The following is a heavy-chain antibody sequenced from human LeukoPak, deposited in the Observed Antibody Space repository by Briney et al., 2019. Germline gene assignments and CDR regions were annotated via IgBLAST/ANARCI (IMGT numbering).Heavy chain of an antibody. CDR1: GYTFTGYY. D-gene: IGHD5-24*01. Sequence: ASVKVSCKASGYTFTGYYTHWVRQAPGQGLEWMGWINPNSGGTNYAQKFQGRVTMTRDTSISTAYMELSRLRSDDTAVYYCARDLGRRRWLQLDYWGQGTLVTVSS. J-gene: IGHJ4*02. V-gene: IGHV1-2*02. CDR3: ARDLGRRRWLQLDY. CDR2: INPNSGGT.